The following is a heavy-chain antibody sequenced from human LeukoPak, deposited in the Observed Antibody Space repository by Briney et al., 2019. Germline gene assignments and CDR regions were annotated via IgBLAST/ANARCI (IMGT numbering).Heavy chain of an antibody. J-gene: IGHJ6*03. Sequence: SVKVSCKASGGTFSSYAISWVRQTPGQGLEWMGGIIPIFGTANYAQKFQGRVTITTDESTSTAYMELSSLRSEDTAVYYCARVSNDSSPYYYYYMDDWGKGTTVTVSS. CDR1: GGTFSSYA. CDR3: ARVSNDSSPYYYYYMDD. V-gene: IGHV1-69*05. D-gene: IGHD3-22*01. CDR2: IIPIFGTA.